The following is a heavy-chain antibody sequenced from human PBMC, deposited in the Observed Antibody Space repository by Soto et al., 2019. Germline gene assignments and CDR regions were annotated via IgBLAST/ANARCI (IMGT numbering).Heavy chain of an antibody. CDR3: ARQFGGIGVAGTTVYWYFDL. CDR2: INPNSGGT. D-gene: IGHD6-19*01. J-gene: IGHJ2*01. CDR1: GYTFTAYY. Sequence: QVQLVQSGAEVKEPGASLKVSCKPSGYTFTAYYIHWVRQAPGQGLEWMGWINPNSGGTSYAQKFQGWVTMTRDTSINTAYMELSRLRSDDTAIYYCARQFGGIGVAGTTVYWYFDLWGRGTLVTVSS. V-gene: IGHV1-2*04.